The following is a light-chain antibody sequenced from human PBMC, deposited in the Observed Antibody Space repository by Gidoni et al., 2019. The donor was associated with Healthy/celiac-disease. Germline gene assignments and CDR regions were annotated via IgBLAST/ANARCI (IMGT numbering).Light chain of an antibody. Sequence: EIGMTRSPATLSGSPGERANLPCRASQSVSSNLAWYQQKPGQAPRLLIYGASTRATGIPARFSGSGSGTEFTLTISSLQSEDFAVYYCQQYNNWPRTFGQGTKVEIK. CDR3: QQYNNWPRT. CDR1: QSVSSN. V-gene: IGKV3-15*01. J-gene: IGKJ1*01. CDR2: GAS.